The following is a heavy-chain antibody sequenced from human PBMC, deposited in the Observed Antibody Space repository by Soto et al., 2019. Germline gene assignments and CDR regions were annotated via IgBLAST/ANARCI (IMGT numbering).Heavy chain of an antibody. V-gene: IGHV1-69*13. CDR2: IIPIFGTA. D-gene: IGHD1-26*01. J-gene: IGHJ5*02. CDR1: GGTFSSYA. CDR3: AREVGATLNWFDP. Sequence: SVKVSCKASGGTFSSYAISWVRQAPGQGLEWMGGIIPIFGTANYAQKFQGRVTITADESTSTAYMELSSLRSDDTAVYYCAREVGATLNWFDPWGQGTLVTVSS.